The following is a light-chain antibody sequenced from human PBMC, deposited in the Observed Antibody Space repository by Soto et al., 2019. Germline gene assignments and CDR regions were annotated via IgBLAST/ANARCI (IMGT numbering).Light chain of an antibody. CDR1: QSVSGD. CDR3: HQYNNWLQP. V-gene: IGKV3-15*01. J-gene: IGKJ1*01. Sequence: EVVMTQSPATLSVSPGDRATLSCRASQSVSGDLAWYQHKPGQAPRLLIYGASTRATGVPDRFSGSGSGTDFTLPIRRLQSEDFAVYYCHQYNNWLQPFGQGTRVDIK. CDR2: GAS.